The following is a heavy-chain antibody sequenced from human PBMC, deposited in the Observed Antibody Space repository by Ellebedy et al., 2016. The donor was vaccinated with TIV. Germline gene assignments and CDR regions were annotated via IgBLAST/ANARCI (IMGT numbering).Heavy chain of an antibody. Sequence: LRLSXTVSGDSISSGSSYWSWIRQPAGKGLEWIGRIYTSGSTNYNPSLKSRVTMSVDTSKNQFSLKLSSVTAADTAVYYCARVGATNPNCIWGQGTMVTVSS. CDR3: ARVGATNPNCI. CDR1: GDSISSGSSY. D-gene: IGHD5-24*01. J-gene: IGHJ3*02. V-gene: IGHV4-61*02. CDR2: IYTSGST.